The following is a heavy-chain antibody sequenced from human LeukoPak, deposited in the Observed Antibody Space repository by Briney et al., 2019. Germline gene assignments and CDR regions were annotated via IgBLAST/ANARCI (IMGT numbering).Heavy chain of an antibody. CDR2: ISRSGATT. D-gene: IGHD4-17*01. Sequence: GGSLRLSCAASGFTFSSYAMSWVRQAPGKGLEWVSGISRSGATTYYTDSVKGRFTISRDNSKNTLYLQMNSLRAEDTAIYYCAKEPKSDYYTVQFFDSWGQGTLLTVSS. V-gene: IGHV3-23*01. J-gene: IGHJ4*02. CDR3: AKEPKSDYYTVQFFDS. CDR1: GFTFSSYA.